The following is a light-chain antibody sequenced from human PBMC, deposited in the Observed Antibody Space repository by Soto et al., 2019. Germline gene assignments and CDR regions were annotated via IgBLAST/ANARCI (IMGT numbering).Light chain of an antibody. CDR3: QHFGNSPIT. J-gene: IGKJ1*01. V-gene: IGKV3-20*01. CDR1: QSVSSTY. Sequence: EIVLTQSPGTLSLSPGERATLSCRASQSVSSTYLAWCQQKPGQAPRLLIYGASTRATGIPDRFSGTGSGTDFTLTISRLEPEDFAVYYCQHFGNSPITFGQGTKVDIK. CDR2: GAS.